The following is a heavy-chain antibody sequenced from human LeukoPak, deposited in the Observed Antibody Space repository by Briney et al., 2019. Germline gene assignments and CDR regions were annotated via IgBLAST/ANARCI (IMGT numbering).Heavy chain of an antibody. CDR2: INSDGSST. D-gene: IGHD5-12*01. CDR1: GFTFSSYW. CDR3: ARDRREYSGYDSLDY. V-gene: IGHV3-74*01. Sequence: GGSLRLSCAASGFTFSSYWMHWVRQAPGKGLVWVSRINSDGSSTSYADSVKGRFTISRDNAKNSLYLQMNSLRAEDTAVYYCARDRREYSGYDSLDYWGQGTLVTVSS. J-gene: IGHJ4*02.